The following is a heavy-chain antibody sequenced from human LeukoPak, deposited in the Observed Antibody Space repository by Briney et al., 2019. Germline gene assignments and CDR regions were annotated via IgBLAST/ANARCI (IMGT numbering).Heavy chain of an antibody. Sequence: SETLSLTCTVSGGSISSGSYYWSWIRQPAGKGLEWIGRIYTSGSTNYNPSLKSRVTISVDTSKNQFSLKLSSVTAADTAVYYCARDPLGGSYYYYYMDVWGKGTTVTVSS. CDR3: ARDPLGGSYYYYYMDV. V-gene: IGHV4-61*02. D-gene: IGHD1-26*01. CDR2: IYTSGST. J-gene: IGHJ6*03. CDR1: GGSISSGSYY.